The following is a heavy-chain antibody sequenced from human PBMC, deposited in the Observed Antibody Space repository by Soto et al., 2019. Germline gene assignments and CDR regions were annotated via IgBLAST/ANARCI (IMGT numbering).Heavy chain of an antibody. Sequence: QVQLVESGGGVVQPGTSLRLSCVGSGFTFRSYVIHWLRQAPGKGLEWVALTSYDGSNNFYGDFVKGRFTISRHNSRNTVELQMDSLRFDDTALYYCARWGTTGGLDVWGQGTLVSVSS. D-gene: IGHD3-16*01. CDR2: TSYDGSNN. V-gene: IGHV3-33*05. CDR3: ARWGTTGGLDV. CDR1: GFTFRSYV. J-gene: IGHJ4*02.